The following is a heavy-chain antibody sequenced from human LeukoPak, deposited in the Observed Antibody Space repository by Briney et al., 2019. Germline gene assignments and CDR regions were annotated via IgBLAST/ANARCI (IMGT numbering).Heavy chain of an antibody. Sequence: ASVKVSCKASGYTFTSYYMHWVRQAPGQGLEWMGIINPSGGSTSYAQKFQGRVTMTRDMSTSTVYMELSSLRSDDTAVYYCARGGYYDSSGYPFFDYWGQGTLVTVSS. J-gene: IGHJ4*02. D-gene: IGHD3-22*01. CDR1: GYTFTSYY. CDR3: ARGGYYDSSGYPFFDY. CDR2: INPSGGST. V-gene: IGHV1-46*01.